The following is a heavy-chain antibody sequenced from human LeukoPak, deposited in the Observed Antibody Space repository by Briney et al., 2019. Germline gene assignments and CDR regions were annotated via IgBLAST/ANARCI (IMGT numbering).Heavy chain of an antibody. D-gene: IGHD5-24*01. CDR3: ANDGYRGY. V-gene: IGHV3-30*02. Sequence: GGSLRLSCAAAGFTFSSYGMHWVRQAQGKGLEWVAFIRYDGSNKYYAASVKGRFTISRDNSKNTLYLQMNSLRAEDTAVYYCANDGYRGYWGQGTLVTVSS. CDR2: IRYDGSNK. J-gene: IGHJ4*02. CDR1: GFTFSSYG.